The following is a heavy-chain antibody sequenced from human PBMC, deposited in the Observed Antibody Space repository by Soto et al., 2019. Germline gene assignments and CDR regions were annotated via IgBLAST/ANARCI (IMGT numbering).Heavy chain of an antibody. V-gene: IGHV1-8*01. D-gene: IGHD2-2*01. Sequence: GASVKFSCKASGYTFTSYDINWVRQATGQGLEWMGWMNPNSGNTGYAQKFQGRVTMTRNTSISTAYMELSSLRSEDTAVYYCASAYCSSTSCDFRSHYYYYGMDVWGQGTTVTVSS. CDR1: GYTFTSYD. J-gene: IGHJ6*02. CDR2: MNPNSGNT. CDR3: ASAYCSSTSCDFRSHYYYYGMDV.